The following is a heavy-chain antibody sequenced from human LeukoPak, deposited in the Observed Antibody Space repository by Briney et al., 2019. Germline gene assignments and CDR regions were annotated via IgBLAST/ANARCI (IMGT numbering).Heavy chain of an antibody. V-gene: IGHV4-34*01. D-gene: IGHD1-26*01. CDR2: MNQGGGA. CDR3: ARGSIVGWFDP. CDR1: GASLSGFF. J-gene: IGHJ5*02. Sequence: SETLSLTCAVDGASLSGFFWNWIRQSPGKGLAWIGEMNQGGGARFNPSLESRVIIAVDTSKNQFTLKVNSVTDADTAVYYCARGSIVGWFDPWGQGTLVTVSS.